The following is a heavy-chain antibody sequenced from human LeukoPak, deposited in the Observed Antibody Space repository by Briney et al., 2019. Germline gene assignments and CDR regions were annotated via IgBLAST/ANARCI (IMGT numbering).Heavy chain of an antibody. J-gene: IGHJ4*02. CDR1: GFTFSSYW. CDR3: AKRGSGWYAVDY. CDR2: ISGSGGST. D-gene: IGHD6-19*01. Sequence: GGSLRLSCAASGFTFSSYWMHWVRQAPGKGLEWVSAISGSGGSTYYADSVKGRFTISRDNSKNTLYLQMNSLRAEDTAVYYCAKRGSGWYAVDYWGQGTLVTVSS. V-gene: IGHV3-23*01.